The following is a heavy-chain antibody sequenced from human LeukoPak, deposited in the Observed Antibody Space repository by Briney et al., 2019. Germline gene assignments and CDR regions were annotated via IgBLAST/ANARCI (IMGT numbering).Heavy chain of an antibody. Sequence: GESLKISCKGSGYSFTNYWIGWVRQMPGKGLEWMGIIYAGDPDTRYSPSFQGQVTISADRSISTAYLQWSSLQASDTAMYYCARQYCSTTTCYVREFDYRGQGTLVTVSS. CDR3: ARQYCSTTTCYVREFDY. V-gene: IGHV5-51*01. D-gene: IGHD2-2*01. J-gene: IGHJ4*02. CDR1: GYSFTNYW. CDR2: IYAGDPDT.